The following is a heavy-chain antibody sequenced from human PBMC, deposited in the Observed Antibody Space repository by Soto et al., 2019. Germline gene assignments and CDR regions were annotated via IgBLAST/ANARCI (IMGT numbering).Heavy chain of an antibody. Sequence: SVTVSCKASGGTFSSYAISWVRQAPGQGLEWMGGIIPIFGTANYAQKFQGRVTITADESTSTAYMELSSLRSEDTAVYYCASAPYYDFWSGYFYYYYYGMDVWGQGTTVSLS. CDR2: IIPIFGTA. CDR1: GGTFSSYA. D-gene: IGHD3-3*01. CDR3: ASAPYYDFWSGYFYYYYYGMDV. J-gene: IGHJ6*01. V-gene: IGHV1-69*01.